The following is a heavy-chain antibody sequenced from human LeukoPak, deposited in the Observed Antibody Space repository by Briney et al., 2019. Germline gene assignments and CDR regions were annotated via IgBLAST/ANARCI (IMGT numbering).Heavy chain of an antibody. J-gene: IGHJ6*03. CDR3: ARTTFWSGRSPDYHHCYMDV. Sequence: PSETLSLTCTVSGGSISGYYWSWSRQAPGKGLEWIGYVHYNGSPNYNASLKSRVTISVDASKNQFSLKVSFVSAADTAVYYCARTTFWSGRSPDYHHCYMDVWGKGTTVTVSS. CDR2: VHYNGSP. CDR1: GGSISGYY. D-gene: IGHD3-3*01. V-gene: IGHV4-59*01.